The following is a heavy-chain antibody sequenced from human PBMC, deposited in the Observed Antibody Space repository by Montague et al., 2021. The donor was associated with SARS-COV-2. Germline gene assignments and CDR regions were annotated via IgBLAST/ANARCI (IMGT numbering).Heavy chain of an antibody. V-gene: IGHV4-34*01. J-gene: IGHJ3*01. Sequence: SETLSLTCAVYAGTYSVYYCSWLRQSPRSGVERTAEINHIVTANYNPALECRISISVDTSKNQFTMKLTSVTAADTAMYYCAKEREVVRSTRTLVAFDLWGQGTLVTVSS. CDR1: AGTYSVYY. CDR3: AKEREVVRSTRTLVAFDL. D-gene: IGHD1-26*01. CDR2: INHIVTA.